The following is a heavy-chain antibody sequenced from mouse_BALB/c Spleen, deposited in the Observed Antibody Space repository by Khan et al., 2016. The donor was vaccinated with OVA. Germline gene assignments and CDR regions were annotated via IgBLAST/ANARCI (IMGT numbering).Heavy chain of an antibody. CDR3: AKNDASGFAY. V-gene: IGHV1-77*01. J-gene: IGHJ3*01. CDR1: GYTFTDYV. Sequence: QVQLQQSGPELVKPGASVKMSCKASGYTFTDYVINWVKQRTGQGLEWIGEIYPGSGTTYYNEKFKGKATLTADKSSNTAYMQLSSLTSEDSAVYFGAKNDASGFAYWGQGTLVTVSA. CDR2: IYPGSGTT. D-gene: IGHD2-3*01.